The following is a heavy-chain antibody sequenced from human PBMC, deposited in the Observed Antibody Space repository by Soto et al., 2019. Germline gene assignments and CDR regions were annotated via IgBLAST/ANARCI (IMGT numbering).Heavy chain of an antibody. CDR1: GGSISSYY. V-gene: IGHV4-59*01. CDR2: IYYSGST. J-gene: IGHJ4*02. Sequence: SETLSLTCTVSGGSISSYYWSWIRQPPGKGLEWIGYIYYSGSTNYIPSLKSRVTISVDTSKNQFSLRLSSVTAADTAVYYCARQSHYSSGWYYYFDYWGQGTLVTVSS. D-gene: IGHD6-19*01. CDR3: ARQSHYSSGWYYYFDY.